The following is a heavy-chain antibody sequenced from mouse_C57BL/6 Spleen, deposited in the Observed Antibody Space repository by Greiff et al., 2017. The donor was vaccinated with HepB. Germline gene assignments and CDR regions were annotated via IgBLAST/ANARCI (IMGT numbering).Heavy chain of an antibody. D-gene: IGHD1-1*01. CDR1: GYTFTNYW. Sequence: QVQLQQSGAELVRPGTSVKMSCKASGYTFTNYWIGWAKQRPGHGLEWIGDIYPGGGYTNYNEKFKGQATLTADKSSSTAYMQFSSLTSEDSAIYYSARRGGLYGSSPDYWGQGTTLTVSS. CDR3: ARRGGLYGSSPDY. V-gene: IGHV1-63*01. CDR2: IYPGGGYT. J-gene: IGHJ2*01.